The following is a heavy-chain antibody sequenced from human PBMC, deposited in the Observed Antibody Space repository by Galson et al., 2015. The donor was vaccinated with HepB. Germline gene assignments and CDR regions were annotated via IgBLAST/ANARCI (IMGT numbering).Heavy chain of an antibody. CDR3: ARDHQDYGDYVVDY. V-gene: IGHV3-33*01. J-gene: IGHJ4*03. Sequence: SLRLSCAASGFTFSSYGMHWVRQAPGKGLEWVAVIWYDGSNKYYADSVKGRFTISRDNSKNTLYLQMNSLRAEDTAVYYCARDHQDYGDYVVDYWGQGTTVTVSS. CDR2: IWYDGSNK. D-gene: IGHD4-17*01. CDR1: GFTFSSYG.